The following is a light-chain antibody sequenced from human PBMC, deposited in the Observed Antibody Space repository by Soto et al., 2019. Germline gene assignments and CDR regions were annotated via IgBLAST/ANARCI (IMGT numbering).Light chain of an antibody. CDR3: QQLNSYPPL. J-gene: IGKJ5*01. CDR1: QGISSY. CDR2: AAS. Sequence: AIRMTQSPSSLSASTGDRVTITCRASQGISSYLAWYQQKPGKAPKLLIYAASTLQSGVPSRFSGSGSATDFTLAISCLQSEDFETYYCQQLNSYPPLFGKGTRPEI. V-gene: IGKV1-8*01.